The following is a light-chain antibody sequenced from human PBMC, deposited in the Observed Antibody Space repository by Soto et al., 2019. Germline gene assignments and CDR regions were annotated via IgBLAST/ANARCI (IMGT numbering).Light chain of an antibody. Sequence: QSVLTQSPSASGTPGQRVIIAGSGSSLNIGSNHVNWYRHLPGAAPKLLIFRSDQRPSGLPDRFSGSKSGTPASLASSGLQSGDEAYYYCAAWDDSRYGVVFGGGTKLTFL. CDR1: SLNIGSNH. CDR3: AAWDDSRYGVV. CDR2: RSD. V-gene: IGLV1-44*01. J-gene: IGLJ2*01.